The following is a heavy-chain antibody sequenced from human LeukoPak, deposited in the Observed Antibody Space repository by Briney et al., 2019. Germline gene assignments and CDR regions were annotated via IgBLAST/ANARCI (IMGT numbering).Heavy chain of an antibody. CDR2: IYPGDSDT. V-gene: IGHV5-51*01. CDR1: GSTFAIYW. CDR3: ARLSTRLLDH. J-gene: IGHJ4*02. Sequence: GESLKISCQGCGSTFAIYWIGWVRQLPGKGLEWMGIIYPGDSDTKYSPSFQGQVTMSVDKSINTAYLQWDSLKASDTAMYYCARLSTRLLDHWGQGTRVTVSS. D-gene: IGHD3-3*01.